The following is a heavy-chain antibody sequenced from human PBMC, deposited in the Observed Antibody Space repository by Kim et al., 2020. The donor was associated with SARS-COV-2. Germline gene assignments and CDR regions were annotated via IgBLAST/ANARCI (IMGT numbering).Heavy chain of an antibody. D-gene: IGHD3-22*01. V-gene: IGHV1-24*01. J-gene: IGHJ4*02. Sequence: AQKCQGRVTMTEDTSKDTAYMERSSLRSEDTAVYYCATTDSSGYFTGLDYWGQGTLVTVSS. CDR3: ATTDSSGYFTGLDY.